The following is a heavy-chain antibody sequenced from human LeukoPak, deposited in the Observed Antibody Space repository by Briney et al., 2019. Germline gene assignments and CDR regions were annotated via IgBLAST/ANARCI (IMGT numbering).Heavy chain of an antibody. V-gene: IGHV3-53*01. D-gene: IGHD6-13*01. Sequence: PGGSLRLSCAASGFTVSSNYMSWVRQAPGKGLEWVSVIYSGGSTYYADSVKGRFTISRDNSKNTLYLQMNSLRAEDTAVYYCARAPRAAAGRGPFDYWGQGTLVTVPS. CDR3: ARAPRAAAGRGPFDY. CDR2: IYSGGST. CDR1: GFTVSSNY. J-gene: IGHJ4*02.